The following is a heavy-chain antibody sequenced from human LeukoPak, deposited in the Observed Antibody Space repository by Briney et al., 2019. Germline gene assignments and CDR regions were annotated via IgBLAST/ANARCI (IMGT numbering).Heavy chain of an antibody. J-gene: IGHJ4*02. CDR1: GFTVSSNY. D-gene: IGHD6-19*01. V-gene: IGHV3-66*01. CDR2: IYSGGST. Sequence: GGSLRLSCAASGFTVSSNYMSWVRQAPGKGLEWVSVIYSGGSTYYADSVKGRFTISRDNSKNTLYLQMNSLRAEDTAVYYCARGASIAVAGTTFDYWGQGTLVTVSS. CDR3: ARGASIAVAGTTFDY.